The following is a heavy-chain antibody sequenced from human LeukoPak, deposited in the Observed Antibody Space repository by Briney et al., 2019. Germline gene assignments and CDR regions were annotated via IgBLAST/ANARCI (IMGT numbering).Heavy chain of an antibody. CDR2: ISGSGGSK. D-gene: IGHD5-18*01. CDR1: GFTFSNYA. J-gene: IGHJ4*02. CDR3: TKGPDTSMIRPDY. V-gene: IGHV3-23*01. Sequence: GGSLRLSCAASGFTFSNYAMSWVRQTPGKGLEWVSAISGSGGSKYYADSAKGRFTVSRDNSKNTLYLQMNSLRADDTAVYYCTKGPDTSMIRPDYWGQGTLVTVSS.